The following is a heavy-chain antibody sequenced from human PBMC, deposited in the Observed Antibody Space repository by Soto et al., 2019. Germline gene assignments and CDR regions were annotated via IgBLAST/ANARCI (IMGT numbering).Heavy chain of an antibody. CDR1: GYTFTRYY. V-gene: IGHV1-46*01. D-gene: IGHD2-15*01. J-gene: IGHJ6*02. CDR3: ARDQISATDGAYYYGLDV. Sequence: GASVPVSCKASGYTFTRYYMHWARQAPGQGLEWMGIINPSGGSTSYAQNFQGRVPMTRDTSKSTVYMELSRLRSADKAVYYCARDQISATDGAYYYGLDVWGQGTTVTVSS. CDR2: INPSGGST.